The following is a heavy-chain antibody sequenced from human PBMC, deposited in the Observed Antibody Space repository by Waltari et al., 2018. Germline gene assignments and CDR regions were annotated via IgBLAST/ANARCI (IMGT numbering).Heavy chain of an antibody. D-gene: IGHD1-26*01. Sequence: QVQLQQWGAGLLKPSETLSLTCAVYGGSFSGYYWSWIRQPPGRGLEWIGEINHSGSTNYNPSLKRRVTISVDTSKNQFSLKLSSVTAADTAVYYCARLSGVSGFDYWGQGTLVTVSS. CDR3: ARLSGVSGFDY. CDR1: GGSFSGYY. V-gene: IGHV4-34*01. CDR2: INHSGST. J-gene: IGHJ4*02.